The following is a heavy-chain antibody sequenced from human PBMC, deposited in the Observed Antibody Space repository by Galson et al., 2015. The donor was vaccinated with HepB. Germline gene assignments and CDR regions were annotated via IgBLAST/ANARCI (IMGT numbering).Heavy chain of an antibody. CDR2: ISHTGGT. V-gene: IGHV4-59*12. CDR1: GFTFSSYS. J-gene: IGHJ5*02. CDR3: ARTEEPTTMGDGGLLFDP. Sequence: LRLSCAASGFTFSSYSMNWVRQAPGKGLEWLGYISHTGGTYYNPSLGGRLTLSVDRWKNQFSLKLKSVTAADTAVYYCARTEEPTTMGDGGLLFDPWGQGTLVIVSS. D-gene: IGHD3-10*01.